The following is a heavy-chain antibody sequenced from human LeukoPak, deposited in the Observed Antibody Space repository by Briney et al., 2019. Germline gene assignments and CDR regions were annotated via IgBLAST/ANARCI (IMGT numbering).Heavy chain of an antibody. CDR2: IYTSGST. CDR1: GGSISSYY. Sequence: SETLSLTCTVSGGSISSYYWSWIRQPAGKGLEWIGRIYTSGSTNYNPSLKSRVTMSVDTSKNQFSLKLSSVTAVDTAVYYCARDGTSITIFGVVYTLWFDPWGQGTLVTVSS. V-gene: IGHV4-4*07. CDR3: ARDGTSITIFGVVYTLWFDP. J-gene: IGHJ5*02. D-gene: IGHD3-3*01.